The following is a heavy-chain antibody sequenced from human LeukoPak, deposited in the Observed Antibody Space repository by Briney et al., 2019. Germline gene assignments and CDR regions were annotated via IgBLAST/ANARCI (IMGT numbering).Heavy chain of an antibody. CDR1: GFTFDDYA. V-gene: IGHV3-9*01. CDR3: ARRGEVVGDAFDI. CDR2: ISWNSGSI. D-gene: IGHD3-16*01. Sequence: PGGSLRLSCAASGFTFDDYAMHWVRQAPGKGLEWVSGISWNSGSIGYADSVKGRFTISRDNSKNTLYFQMNSLRAEDTAVYYCARRGEVVGDAFDIWGQGTMVTVSS. J-gene: IGHJ3*02.